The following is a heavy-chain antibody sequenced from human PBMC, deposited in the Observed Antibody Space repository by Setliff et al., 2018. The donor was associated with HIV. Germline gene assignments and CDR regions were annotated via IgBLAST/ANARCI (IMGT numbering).Heavy chain of an antibody. J-gene: IGHJ3*02. V-gene: IGHV1-69*05. D-gene: IGHD6-13*01. CDR2: IIPIFGTA. CDR1: GGTFSSYA. CDR3: ARGLSSSDAFDI. Sequence: SVKVSCKASGGTFSSYAISWVRQAPGQGLEWMGGIIPIFGTANYARKFQGRVTITTDESTSTAYMELSSLRSEDTAVYYCARGLSSSDAFDIWGQGTMGTVSS.